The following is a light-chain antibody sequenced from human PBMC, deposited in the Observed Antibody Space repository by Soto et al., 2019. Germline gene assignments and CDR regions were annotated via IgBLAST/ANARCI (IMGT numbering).Light chain of an antibody. CDR1: SSDVGGYNY. CDR2: EVS. CDR3: ISYAGSNLLYV. Sequence: QSVLTQPPSASGSPGQSVTISCTGTSSDVGGYNYVSWYQQHPGKAPKLMIYEVSKRPSGVPDRFSGSKSGNTASLTVSGLQAEDEADYYCISYAGSNLLYVFGTGTKVTFL. V-gene: IGLV2-8*01. J-gene: IGLJ1*01.